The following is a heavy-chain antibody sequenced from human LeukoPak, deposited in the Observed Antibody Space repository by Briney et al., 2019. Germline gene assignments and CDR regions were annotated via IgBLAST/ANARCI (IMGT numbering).Heavy chain of an antibody. J-gene: IGHJ4*02. CDR3: ARKYGFRPGGYFDY. CDR1: GGSISSSSYY. CDR2: IYYSGST. V-gene: IGHV4-39*07. Sequence: PSETLSLTCTVSGGSISSSSYYWGWIRQPPGRGLEWIGSIYYSGSTYYNPSLKSRVTISVDTSKNQFSLEPSSVTAADTAVYYCARKYGFRPGGYFDYWGQGTLVTVSS. D-gene: IGHD2-2*03.